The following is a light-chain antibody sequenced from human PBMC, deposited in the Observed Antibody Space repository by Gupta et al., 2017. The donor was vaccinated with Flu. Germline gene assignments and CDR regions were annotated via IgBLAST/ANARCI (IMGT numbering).Light chain of an antibody. J-gene: IGLJ3*02. CDR1: SSNIGSNT. Sequence: SVLTQPPSASGTPGQRVTISCSGSSSNIGSNTVNWYQQLPGTAPKLLIYDNNKRPSGVPDRFSGSKSGTSASLAISGLQSEEEADYYCEAWEDSLNGRWVFGGGTKVTVL. CDR2: DNN. CDR3: EAWEDSLNGRWV. V-gene: IGLV1-44*01.